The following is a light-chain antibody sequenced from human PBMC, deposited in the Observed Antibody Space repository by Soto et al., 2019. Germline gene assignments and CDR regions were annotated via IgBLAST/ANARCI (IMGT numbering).Light chain of an antibody. Sequence: DIQMTQSPSTLSASVGDRVTIACRASQSISSWLAWYQQKPGKAPKLLIYKASTLESGVPSRFSGSGSGTEFTLTISSLQPDDFATDYCQQYNSYPLTFGGGTKVEIK. J-gene: IGKJ4*01. CDR3: QQYNSYPLT. CDR2: KAS. CDR1: QSISSW. V-gene: IGKV1-5*03.